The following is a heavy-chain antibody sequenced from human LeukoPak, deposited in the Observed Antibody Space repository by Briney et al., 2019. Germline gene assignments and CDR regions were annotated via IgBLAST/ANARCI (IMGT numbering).Heavy chain of an antibody. CDR1: GFPFRDYY. CDR3: ARNPAREVVAFDDY. D-gene: IGHD2-15*01. Sequence: PGGSLRLSCAASGFPFRDYYMTWIRQAPGKGLEWISYISRSGDSLYYADSVKGRFTISRDNAKNSLYLRMNSLRAEDTAVYYCARNPAREVVAFDDYWGQGTLVTVSS. V-gene: IGHV3-11*04. J-gene: IGHJ4*02. CDR2: ISRSGDSL.